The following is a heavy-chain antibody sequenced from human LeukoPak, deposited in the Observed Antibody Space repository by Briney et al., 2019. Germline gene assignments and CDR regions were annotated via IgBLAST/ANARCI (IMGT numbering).Heavy chain of an antibody. Sequence: GESLKISCQGSGYRFTRYWIGWVRQMPGKGLEWMGIVHPADSDTRYSTSFEGQATISVDKSINTTYLQWSSLKASDTAKYYCSRRFIATPFLFYSWGQGTLVTVSS. CDR3: SRRFIATPFLFYS. CDR1: GYRFTRYW. CDR2: VHPADSDT. V-gene: IGHV5-51*01. D-gene: IGHD6-13*01. J-gene: IGHJ4*02.